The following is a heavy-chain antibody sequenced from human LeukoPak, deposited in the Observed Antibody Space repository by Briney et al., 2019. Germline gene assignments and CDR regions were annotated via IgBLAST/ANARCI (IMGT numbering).Heavy chain of an antibody. CDR2: ISSSSSTI. Sequence: GSLRLSCAASGFTFSSYSMNWVRQAPGKGLEWVSYISSSSSTIYYADSVKGRFTISRDNAKNSLYLQMNSLRAEDTAVYYCARDTYYYDSSGYPTFDYWGQGTLVTVSS. J-gene: IGHJ4*02. D-gene: IGHD3-22*01. CDR3: ARDTYYYDSSGYPTFDY. V-gene: IGHV3-48*01. CDR1: GFTFSSYS.